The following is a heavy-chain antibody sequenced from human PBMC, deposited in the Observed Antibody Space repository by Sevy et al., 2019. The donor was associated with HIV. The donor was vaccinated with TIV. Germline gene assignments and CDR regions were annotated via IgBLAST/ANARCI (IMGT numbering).Heavy chain of an antibody. V-gene: IGHV3-23*01. D-gene: IGHD3-3*01. CDR3: ARRPDLGEVIPTGVMDV. Sequence: GESLKISCVASGFTFNSYAMSWVRQAPGKGLQWISVISGSGGTTFYADSVKGRFTISRDNSRNTVFLQMNSLRAEDTAAYYCARRPDLGEVIPTGVMDVWGQGTTVTVSS. J-gene: IGHJ6*02. CDR2: ISGSGGTT. CDR1: GFTFNSYA.